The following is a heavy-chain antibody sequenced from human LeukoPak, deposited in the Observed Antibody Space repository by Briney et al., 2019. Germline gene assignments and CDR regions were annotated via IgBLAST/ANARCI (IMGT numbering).Heavy chain of an antibody. Sequence: GGSLRLSCAASGFTFSSYSMNWVRQAPGKGLEWVSYISSSSSTIYYADSVKGRFTISRDNAKNSLYLQMNSLRAEDTAVYYCARLGGVNFDAFDIWGQGTMVTVSS. CDR2: ISSSSSTI. D-gene: IGHD3-3*01. CDR3: ARLGGVNFDAFDI. V-gene: IGHV3-48*01. CDR1: GFTFSSYS. J-gene: IGHJ3*02.